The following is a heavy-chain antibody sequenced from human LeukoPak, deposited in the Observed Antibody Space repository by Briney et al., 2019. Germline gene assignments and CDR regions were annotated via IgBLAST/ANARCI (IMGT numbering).Heavy chain of an antibody. CDR1: GFTFSSYG. J-gene: IGHJ4*02. D-gene: IGHD2-21*02. CDR3: ATGGIGDSLID. CDR2: ISYDGSNK. V-gene: IGHV3-30*03. Sequence: GGSLRLSCAASGFTFSSYGVHWVRQAPGKGLEWVAVISYDGSNKYYADSVKGRFTISRDNSKNTLYLQMNRLRAEDTAVYYGATGGIGDSLIDWGQGTLVTVSS.